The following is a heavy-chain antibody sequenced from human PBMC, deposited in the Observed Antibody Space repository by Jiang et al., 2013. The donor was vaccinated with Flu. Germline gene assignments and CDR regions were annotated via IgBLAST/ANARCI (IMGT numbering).Heavy chain of an antibody. CDR1: GYTFTDYY. J-gene: IGHJ4*02. CDR3: ARESPEVYYFDY. V-gene: IGHV1-46*01. CDR2: IRLSSGLT. Sequence: SGAEVKNPGASVRVSCKASGYTFTDYYVHWMRQAPGQGLEWMGIIRLSSGLTQYPQKFQGRVTMTSDTSTSTVYMELSGLRSEDTAIYYCARESPEVYYFDYWGQGPLVTVSS.